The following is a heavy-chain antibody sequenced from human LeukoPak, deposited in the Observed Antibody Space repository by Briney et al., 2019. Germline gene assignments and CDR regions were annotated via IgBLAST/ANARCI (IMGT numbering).Heavy chain of an antibody. Sequence: SETLSLTCAVYGGSFSGYYWSWIRQPPGKGLGWIGEINHSGSTNYNPSLKSRVTISVDTSKNQFSLKLSSVTAADTAVYYCARIPGLRSDFFDYWGQGTLVTVSS. CDR1: GGSFSGYY. V-gene: IGHV4-34*01. CDR2: INHSGST. J-gene: IGHJ4*02. CDR3: ARIPGLRSDFFDY. D-gene: IGHD4-17*01.